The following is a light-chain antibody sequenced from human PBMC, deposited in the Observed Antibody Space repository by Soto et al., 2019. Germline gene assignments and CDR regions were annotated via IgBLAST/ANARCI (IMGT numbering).Light chain of an antibody. Sequence: QSALTQPASVSGSPGQSITISCTGTSSDVGGYNFVSWYQQHPGKAPKLMIYDVRNRPSGVSNRFSGSKSGNTASLTISGLQAEDEADYYCCSYTRSSTLLIGGWTKLTVL. CDR3: CSYTRSSTLL. CDR2: DVR. V-gene: IGLV2-14*01. J-gene: IGLJ2*01. CDR1: SSDVGGYNF.